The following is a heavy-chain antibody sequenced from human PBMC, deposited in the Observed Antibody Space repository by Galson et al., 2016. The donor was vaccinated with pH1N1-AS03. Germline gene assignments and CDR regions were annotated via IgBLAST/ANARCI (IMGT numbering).Heavy chain of an antibody. V-gene: IGHV3-23*01. CDR2: IIGAGGVP. D-gene: IGHD6-19*01. Sequence: SLRLSCAASGFTFSSYAMSWVRQAPGKGLEWAASIIGAGGVPYYAGSVKGRFAVSRDTSENTVYLQLDRLRAEDTAVYYCAKDKEAVADRRGYFFDDWGQGTLVTVSS. CDR1: GFTFSSYA. CDR3: AKDKEAVADRRGYFFDD. J-gene: IGHJ4*02.